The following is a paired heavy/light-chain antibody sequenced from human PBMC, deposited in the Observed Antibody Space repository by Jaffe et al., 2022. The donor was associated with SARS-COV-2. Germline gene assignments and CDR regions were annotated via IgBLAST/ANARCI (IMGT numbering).Light chain of an antibody. CDR2: DVS. V-gene: IGLV2-11*01. CDR3: CSYAGNSYV. CDR1: SSDVGHYDY. Sequence: QSALTQPRSVSGSPGQSVTISCTGSSSDVGHYDYVSWYQQHPGEAPQVIIYDVSKRPSGVPDRFSGSKSGNTAALTISGLQPEDEADYYCCSYAGNSYVFGTGTEVTVL. J-gene: IGLJ1*01.
Heavy chain of an antibody. Sequence: QVQLVQSGAEVKKPGASVKVSCKASGYTFTGYYIHWVRQAPGQGLEWVGRINPNSGGTNYAQKFQGRVTLTRDTSINTAYMELSGLTSDDTAVLFCTRDLLWLEHQATVPRLGYYYALDVWGQGTTVTVSS. CDR1: GYTFTGYY. CDR2: INPNSGGT. V-gene: IGHV1-2*06. J-gene: IGHJ6*02. CDR3: TRDLLWLEHQATVPRLGYYYALDV. D-gene: IGHD2-15*01.